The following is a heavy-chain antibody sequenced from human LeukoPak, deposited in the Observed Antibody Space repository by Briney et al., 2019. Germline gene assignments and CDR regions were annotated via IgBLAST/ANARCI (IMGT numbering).Heavy chain of an antibody. Sequence: SQTLSLTCTVSGGSISSGGYYWSWIRQHPGKGLEWIGYIYYSGSTYYNLPLKSRVTISVDTSKNQFSLKLSSVTAADTAVYYCARQDTALIFDYWGQGTLVTVSS. D-gene: IGHD5-18*01. J-gene: IGHJ4*02. CDR2: IYYSGST. CDR3: ARQDTALIFDY. V-gene: IGHV4-31*03. CDR1: GGSISSGGYY.